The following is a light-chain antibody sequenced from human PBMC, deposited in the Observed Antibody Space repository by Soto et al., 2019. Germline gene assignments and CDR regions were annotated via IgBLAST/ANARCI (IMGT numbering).Light chain of an antibody. J-gene: IGLJ1*01. CDR2: SNT. CDR3: AAWDDSLNGQGYV. Sequence: QSVLTQPPSASGTPGQRVTISCSGSSSNIGSNTVNWYQQLPGTAPKLLIYSNTQRPSGVPDRFSGSKSGTSASLAISGLQSEDEADYYCAAWDDSLNGQGYVFGTGTKLTVL. V-gene: IGLV1-44*01. CDR1: SSNIGSNT.